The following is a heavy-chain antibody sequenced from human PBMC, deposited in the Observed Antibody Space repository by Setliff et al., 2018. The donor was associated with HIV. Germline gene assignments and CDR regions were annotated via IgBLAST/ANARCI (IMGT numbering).Heavy chain of an antibody. CDR1: GGSISSYY. J-gene: IGHJ4*02. D-gene: IGHD3-22*01. CDR2: IYYSGST. Sequence: PSETLSLTCTVSGGSISSYYWSWIRQPPGKGLERIGYIYYSGSTYYNPSLKSRVTISVDTSKNQFSLKLSSVTAADTAVYYCARALYDSSPSFDYWGQGTLVTVSS. CDR3: ARALYDSSPSFDY. V-gene: IGHV4-59*12.